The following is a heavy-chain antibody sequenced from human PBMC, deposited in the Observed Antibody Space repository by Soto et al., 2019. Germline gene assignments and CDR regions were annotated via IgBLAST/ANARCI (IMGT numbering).Heavy chain of an antibody. D-gene: IGHD1-7*01. V-gene: IGHV6-1*01. Sequence: QVQLRESGPGLVKPSQTLSLTCVISGDSVSSNSAAWNWIRLSPSRGLEWLARTYYRSRWYNDYAVSVRSRITVNPDTSKYQFSLQLTSVTPEDTAVYYCAGTTSHHWLYMDVWGKGATVTVSS. CDR3: AGTTSHHWLYMDV. CDR2: TYYRSRWYN. J-gene: IGHJ6*03. CDR1: GDSVSSNSAA.